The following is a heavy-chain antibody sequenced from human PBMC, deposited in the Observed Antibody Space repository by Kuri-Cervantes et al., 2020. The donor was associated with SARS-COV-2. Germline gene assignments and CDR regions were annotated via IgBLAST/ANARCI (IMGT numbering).Heavy chain of an antibody. D-gene: IGHD2-2*01. CDR2: ISSSSSTI. Sequence: GGSLRLSCAASGFTFSSYSMNWVRQAPGKGLEWVSYISSSSSTIYYADSVKGRFTISRDNAKNSLYLQMNSLRAEDTAVYYCARDNIVVVPAADKSDFDYWGQGTLVTVSS. CDR1: GFTFSSYS. CDR3: ARDNIVVVPAADKSDFDY. V-gene: IGHV3-48*01. J-gene: IGHJ4*02.